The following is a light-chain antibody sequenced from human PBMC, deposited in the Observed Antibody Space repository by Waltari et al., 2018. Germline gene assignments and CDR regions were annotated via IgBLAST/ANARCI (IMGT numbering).Light chain of an antibody. CDR2: EVS. CDR1: SSDVGCYNY. CDR3: SSYTSSSTLDWV. V-gene: IGLV2-14*01. Sequence: QSALTQPASVSGSPGQSIPISCTGTSSDVGCYNYVSWYQQHPGKAPKLMIYEVSNRPSGVSNRFSGSKSGNTASLTISGLQAEDEADYYCSSYTSSSTLDWVFGGGTKLTVL. J-gene: IGLJ3*02.